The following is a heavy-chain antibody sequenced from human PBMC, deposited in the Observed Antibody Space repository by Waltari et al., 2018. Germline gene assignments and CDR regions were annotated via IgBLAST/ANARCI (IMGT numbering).Heavy chain of an antibody. CDR2: MNPNGSST. V-gene: IGHV1-8*01. CDR3: AIMAFTAGVDY. CDR1: GYTFTRYN. Sequence: QVQLVQSGAEVKKPGASVKVSCKGSGYTFTRYNIHWVRQATGQGLEGMGWMNPNGSSTRYAHTLQDRVTMTWDTSTGTAYMQLSSLKFDDTAVYYCAIMAFTAGVDYWGQGTPVTVS. J-gene: IGHJ4*02. D-gene: IGHD2-8*01.